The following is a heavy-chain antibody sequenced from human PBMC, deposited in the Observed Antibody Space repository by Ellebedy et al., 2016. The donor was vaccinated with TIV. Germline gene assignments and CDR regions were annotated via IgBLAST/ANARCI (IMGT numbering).Heavy chain of an antibody. J-gene: IGHJ4*02. Sequence: GESLNISCAASGFTFSGYWMTWMRQAPGKGLEWVANIKQDESEKQYVDSVKGRFTISRDNAENSLFLQMNSLRAEDTAVYYCAREADHNAVDYWGQGTLVTVSS. CDR1: GFTFSGYW. D-gene: IGHD1-14*01. CDR2: IKQDESEK. V-gene: IGHV3-7*01. CDR3: AREADHNAVDY.